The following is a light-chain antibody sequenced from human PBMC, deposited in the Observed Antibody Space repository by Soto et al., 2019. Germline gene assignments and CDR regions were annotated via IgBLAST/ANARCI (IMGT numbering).Light chain of an antibody. CDR1: SSDVGSYNR. V-gene: IGLV2-18*02. Sequence: QSALTQPPSVSGSPGQSVTISCTGTSSDVGSYNRVSWYQQPPGTAPKLMIYEVSNRPSGVPDRFSRSKSGNTASLTISGLQAEDEADYYCSSFTSSSTYVFGTGTKLTVL. CDR3: SSFTSSSTYV. CDR2: EVS. J-gene: IGLJ1*01.